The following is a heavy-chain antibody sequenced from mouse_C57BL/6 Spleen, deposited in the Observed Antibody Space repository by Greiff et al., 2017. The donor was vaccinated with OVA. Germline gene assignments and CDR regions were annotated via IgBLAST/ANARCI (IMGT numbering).Heavy chain of an antibody. CDR1: GYTFTSYW. CDR2: IYPGSGST. V-gene: IGHV1-55*01. D-gene: IGHD1-1*01. CDR3: ARRGLYYGSSYDDY. Sequence: QVQLKQPGAELVKPGASVKMSCKASGYTFTSYWITWVKQRPGQGLEWIGDIYPGSGSTNYNEKFKSKATLTVDTSSSTAYMQLSSLTSEDSAVYYCARRGLYYGSSYDDYWGQGTTLTVSS. J-gene: IGHJ2*01.